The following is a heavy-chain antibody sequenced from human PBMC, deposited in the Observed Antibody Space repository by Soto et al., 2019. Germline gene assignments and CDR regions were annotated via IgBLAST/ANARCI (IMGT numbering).Heavy chain of an antibody. CDR3: SGGVGDAI. CDR1: GFSFRSDW. J-gene: IGHJ4*02. D-gene: IGHD1-26*01. Sequence: EDQLVESGGGLVQPGGSLRLPCAVSGFSFRSDWMNWVRQAPGKGLEWVAHTNQDGSEKYYLDSVKGRFTIFRDNAKNSLYLQMNSLRAEYTAVYYCSGGVGDAIWGQGTLVTVSS. CDR2: TNQDGSEK. V-gene: IGHV3-7*04.